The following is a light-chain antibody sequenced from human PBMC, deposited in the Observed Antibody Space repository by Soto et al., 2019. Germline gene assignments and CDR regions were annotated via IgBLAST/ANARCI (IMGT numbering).Light chain of an antibody. J-gene: IGKJ1*01. CDR3: MQALQTSWT. Sequence: DIVMTQSPLSLPVTPGEPASISCRSIQSLLHSNGYNSLDWYLQKPAQSPQLLIYLGSNRASGVPDRFSGSGSGTDFTLTISRVEAEDVGVYYCMQALQTSWTFGQGTKVEIK. V-gene: IGKV2-28*01. CDR2: LGS. CDR1: QSLLHSNGYNS.